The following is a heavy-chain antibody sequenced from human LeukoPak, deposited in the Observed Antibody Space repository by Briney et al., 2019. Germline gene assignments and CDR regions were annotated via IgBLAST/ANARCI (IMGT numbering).Heavy chain of an antibody. J-gene: IGHJ6*02. V-gene: IGHV4-59*01. D-gene: IGHD6-13*01. Sequence: SETLSLTCTVSGGSISSYYRSWIRQPPGKGLEWIGYIYYSGSTNYNPSLKSRVTISVDTSKNQFSLKLSSVTAADTAVYYCARARSSSWSYYYYGMDVWGQGTTVTVSS. CDR3: ARARSSSWSYYYYGMDV. CDR2: IYYSGST. CDR1: GGSISSYY.